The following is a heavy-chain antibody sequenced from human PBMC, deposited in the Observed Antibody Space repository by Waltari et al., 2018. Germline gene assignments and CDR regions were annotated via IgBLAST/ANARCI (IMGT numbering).Heavy chain of an antibody. Sequence: QVQLVQSGAEVKKPGASVKVSCKASGYTFISHYMYWVRQAPGQGHEGMGIMNPSGGSTSNAQNFQCRVTMTSDTSTSTVYMELSSLTSEDTAVYYCARDGSRTIIRGVLGYWGQGTLVTVSA. V-gene: IGHV1-46*01. CDR1: GYTFISHY. D-gene: IGHD3-10*01. CDR2: MNPSGGST. CDR3: ARDGSRTIIRGVLGY. J-gene: IGHJ4*02.